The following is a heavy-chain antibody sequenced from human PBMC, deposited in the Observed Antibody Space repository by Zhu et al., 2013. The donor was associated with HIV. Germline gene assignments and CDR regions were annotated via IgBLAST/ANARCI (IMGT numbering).Heavy chain of an antibody. CDR3: ARPWQSVGPKKRARKTLWFDP. Sequence: QVQLVQSGAEVKKPGASVKVSCKVSGYRLSELSMHWVRQAPGKGLEWMGGLDSEDDEKVYAQKFQGRVTLTEDTSTGTAYMELRSLRSEDTAVYYCARPWQSVGPKKRARKTLWFDPWGQGTLVIVSS. CDR1: GYRLSELS. J-gene: IGHJ5*02. CDR2: LDSEDDEK. D-gene: IGHD3-3*01. V-gene: IGHV1-24*01.